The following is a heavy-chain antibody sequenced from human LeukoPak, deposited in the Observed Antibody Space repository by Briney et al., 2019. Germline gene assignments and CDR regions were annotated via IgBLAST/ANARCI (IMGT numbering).Heavy chain of an antibody. CDR3: ARDLFHDYGDYLLTYYYYGMDV. V-gene: IGHV1-18*01. Sequence: ASVKVCCKASGYTFTSYGISWVRQAPGQGLEWMGWISAYNGNTNYAQKLQGRDTMTTDTSTSTAYMELRSLTSDDTAMYFCARDLFHDYGDYLLTYYYYGMDVWGQGTTVTVSS. J-gene: IGHJ6*02. CDR1: GYTFTSYG. CDR2: ISAYNGNT. D-gene: IGHD4-17*01.